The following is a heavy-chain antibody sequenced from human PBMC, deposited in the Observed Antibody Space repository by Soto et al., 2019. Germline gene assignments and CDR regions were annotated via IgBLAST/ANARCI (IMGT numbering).Heavy chain of an antibody. CDR3: ASGVVIASDV. Sequence: SETLSLTCAVSGASISRAYWWSWVRQPPGKGLEWIGDIYHRGGTHYDPSLKSRVTISVDESKNQFSLTLTSVTAADTAVYYCASGVVIASDVWGQGPTVTLAS. J-gene: IGHJ6*02. V-gene: IGHV4-4*02. D-gene: IGHD3-3*01. CDR2: IYHRGGT. CDR1: GASISRAYW.